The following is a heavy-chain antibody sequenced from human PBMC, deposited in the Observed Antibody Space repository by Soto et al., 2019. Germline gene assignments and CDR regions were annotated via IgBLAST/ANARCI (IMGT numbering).Heavy chain of an antibody. CDR3: ERHDGSGSYRRAIDY. D-gene: IGHD3-10*01. V-gene: IGHV4-59*08. CDR1: GGSISSYY. CDR2: IYYSGST. J-gene: IGHJ4*02. Sequence: SETLSLTCTVSGGSISSYYWSWIRQPPGKGLEWIGYIYYSGSTNYNPSLKSRVTISVDTSKNQFSLKLSSVTAADTAVYYCERHDGSGSYRRAIDYWGQGTLVTVS.